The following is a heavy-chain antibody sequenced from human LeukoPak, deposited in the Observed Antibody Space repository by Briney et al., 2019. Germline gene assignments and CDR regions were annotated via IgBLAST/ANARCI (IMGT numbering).Heavy chain of an antibody. V-gene: IGHV4-39*01. CDR2: IYYSGST. CDR1: GGSISSSSYY. J-gene: IGHJ4*02. CDR3: ARQGDFWSGYYHY. D-gene: IGHD3-3*01. Sequence: SETLSLTCTVSGGSISSSSYYWGWIRQPPGKGLEWIGSIYYSGSTYYNPSLKSRVTISVDTSKNQFSLKLSSVTAADTAVYYCARQGDFWSGYYHYWGQGTLVTVSS.